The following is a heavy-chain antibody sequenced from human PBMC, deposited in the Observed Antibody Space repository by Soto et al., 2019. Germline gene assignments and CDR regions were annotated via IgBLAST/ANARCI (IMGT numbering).Heavy chain of an antibody. Sequence: SGPTLVNPTQTLTLTCTFSGFSLSTSGVGVGWIRQPPGKALEWLALIYWNDDKRYSPSLKSRLTITKDTSKNQVVLTMTNMDPVDTATYYCAHRKTYYYGSGNFDYWGQGTLVTAPQ. D-gene: IGHD3-10*01. CDR1: GFSLSTSGVG. V-gene: IGHV2-5*01. CDR2: IYWNDDK. CDR3: AHRKTYYYGSGNFDY. J-gene: IGHJ4*02.